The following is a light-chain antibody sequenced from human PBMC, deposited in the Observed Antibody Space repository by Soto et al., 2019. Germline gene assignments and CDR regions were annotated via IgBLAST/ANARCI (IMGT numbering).Light chain of an antibody. V-gene: IGKV1-39*01. Sequence: DIQMTQSPSSLSASVGDRVTITCRASQSISNYLNWYQQKPGKAPKLLMFAASSLHSGVPSRFSRGGSGTDSTLTISSRKLQSFATLSGQQSYRTTRTFGQGTKVEIK. CDR1: QSISNY. J-gene: IGKJ1*01. CDR2: AAS. CDR3: QQSYRTTRT.